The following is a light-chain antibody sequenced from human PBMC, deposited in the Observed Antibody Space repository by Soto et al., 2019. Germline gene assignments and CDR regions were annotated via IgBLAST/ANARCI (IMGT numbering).Light chain of an antibody. Sequence: PGERATLSCRATENLRTFLAWYQQKAGQAPRLLIYDASNRATGIPDRFSGSGSGTDFTLTISNLEPEDSAVYYCQQRSIWPLTFGGGTKVDI. CDR2: DAS. CDR1: ENLRTF. V-gene: IGKV3-11*01. CDR3: QQRSIWPLT. J-gene: IGKJ4*01.